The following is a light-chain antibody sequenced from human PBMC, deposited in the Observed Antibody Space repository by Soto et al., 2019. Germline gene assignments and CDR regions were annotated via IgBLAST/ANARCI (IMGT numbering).Light chain of an antibody. CDR3: KSYACSNKPVV. CDR2: EVS. Sequence: QSVLTQPPSASGSPGQSVTISCTGTSSDVGGYHYVSWYQQHPGKAPKLMIFEVSKRPSGVPDRFSGSKSGNTASLTVSGLQGEDEADYYCKSYACSNKPVVFGGGTKLTVL. V-gene: IGLV2-8*01. J-gene: IGLJ2*01. CDR1: SSDVGGYHY.